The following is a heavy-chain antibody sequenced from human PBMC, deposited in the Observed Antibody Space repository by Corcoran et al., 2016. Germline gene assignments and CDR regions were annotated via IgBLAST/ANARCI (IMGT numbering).Heavy chain of an antibody. CDR1: GFTFDDYG. CDR2: INWNGGST. D-gene: IGHD6-19*01. J-gene: IGHJ5*02. V-gene: IGHV3-20*01. CDR3: ERDWVTKYSRGSPVNWFDP. Sequence: EVQLVESGGGVVRPGGSLRLSCAASGFTFDDYGMSWVRQAPGKGREWVSGINWNGGSTGYADSVKGRFTISRDNAKNSQYLQMNSLRAEATALYQRERDWVTKYSRGSPVNWFDPWGQGTLVTVSS.